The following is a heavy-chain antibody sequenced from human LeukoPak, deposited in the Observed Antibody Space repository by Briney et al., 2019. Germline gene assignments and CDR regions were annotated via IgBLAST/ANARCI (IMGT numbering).Heavy chain of an antibody. J-gene: IGHJ5*02. CDR2: ISGSGGST. D-gene: IGHD3-10*01. V-gene: IGHV3-23*01. CDR1: GFTFSSYA. CDR3: ARDPSSAVGELFNWFDP. Sequence: TGGSLRLSCAASGFTFSSYAMSWVRQAPGKGLEWVSAISGSGGSTYYADSVKGRFTISRDNSKNTLYLQMNSLRAEDTAVYYCARDPSSAVGELFNWFDPWGQGTLVTVSS.